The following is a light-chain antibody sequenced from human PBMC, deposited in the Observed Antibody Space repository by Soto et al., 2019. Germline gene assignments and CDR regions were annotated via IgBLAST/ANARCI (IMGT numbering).Light chain of an antibody. Sequence: EVVMTQSPATLSVSPGERATLSCRASQSVNANLAWYQQKPGQAPRLLIHGASNRATGIPARFSGSGFGTEFILTLSSLQSEDFAGYYCQQYNKLLWTFGQGTKVEI. V-gene: IGKV3-15*01. CDR2: GAS. CDR1: QSVNAN. CDR3: QQYNKLLWT. J-gene: IGKJ1*01.